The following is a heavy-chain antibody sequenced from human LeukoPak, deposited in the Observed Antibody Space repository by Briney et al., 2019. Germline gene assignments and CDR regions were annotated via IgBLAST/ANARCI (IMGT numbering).Heavy chain of an antibody. Sequence: SETLSLTCAVYGGSFSGYHWSWIRQPPGKGLEWIGEINHSGSTNYNPSLKSRVTISVDTSKNQFSLKLSSVTAADTAVYYCARDPVSSGWSGGDAFDIWGQGTMVTVSS. CDR2: INHSGST. CDR3: ARDPVSSGWSGGDAFDI. D-gene: IGHD6-19*01. V-gene: IGHV4-34*01. J-gene: IGHJ3*02. CDR1: GGSFSGYH.